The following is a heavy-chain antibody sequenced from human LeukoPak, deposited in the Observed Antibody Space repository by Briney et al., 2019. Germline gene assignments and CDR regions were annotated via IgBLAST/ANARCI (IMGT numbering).Heavy chain of an antibody. J-gene: IGHJ6*02. CDR2: ISGSGGST. CDR1: GFTFISYA. D-gene: IGHD6-13*01. CDR3: ARDRGIAAVGGRGTDV. V-gene: IGHV3-23*01. Sequence: GGSLRLSCAASGFTFISYAMTWVRQAPGKGLEWVSGISGSGGSTYYVDSVKGRFTISRDNSKNTLYLQMNSLRAEDTAVYYCARDRGIAAVGGRGTDVWGQGTTVSVSS.